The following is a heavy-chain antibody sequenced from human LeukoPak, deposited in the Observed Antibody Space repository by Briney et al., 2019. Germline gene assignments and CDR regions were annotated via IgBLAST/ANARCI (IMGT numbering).Heavy chain of an antibody. J-gene: IGHJ4*02. V-gene: IGHV3-33*06. CDR3: AKQLGYCSDGSCYFPY. CDR2: IWVNGINK. D-gene: IGHD2-15*01. CDR1: GFVFSSYG. Sequence: GGSLRLSCGASGFVFSSYGMHWVRQAPGKGLEGVAVIWVNGINKYYADSVRGGFTISRDDYKSTLCLQMNSLRAGDTAVYYCAKQLGYCSDGSCYFPYWGQGTLVTVS.